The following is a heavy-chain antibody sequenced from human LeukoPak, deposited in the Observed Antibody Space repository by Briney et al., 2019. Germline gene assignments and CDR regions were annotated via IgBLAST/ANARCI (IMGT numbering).Heavy chain of an antibody. CDR3: AKLNLAETNY. J-gene: IGHJ4*02. V-gene: IGHV3-23*01. D-gene: IGHD1-14*01. CDR2: ISGRSSST. Sequence: GGSLRLSCAASGFTFSSYAMNWVRQAPGKGLEWVSGISGRSSSTYYAYSVKGRFTISRDNSKNTLYLQMNSLRVEDTAVYYCAKLNLAETNYWGQGTLVTVSS. CDR1: GFTFSSYA.